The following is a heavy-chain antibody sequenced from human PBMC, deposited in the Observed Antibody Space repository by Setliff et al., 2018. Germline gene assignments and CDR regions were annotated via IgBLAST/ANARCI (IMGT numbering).Heavy chain of an antibody. CDR2: IYYSGST. CDR3: TVYNTGSSKDHY. CDR1: GGSISDYY. V-gene: IGHV4-59*03. D-gene: IGHD2-8*02. Sequence: SETLSLTCTVSGGSISDYYWSWIRQPPGKGLEWIGSIYYSGSTNYNPSLKSRVTISVDTSKNQFSLKLSSVTAADTALYYCTVYNTGSSKDHYWGQGTPVTV. J-gene: IGHJ4*02.